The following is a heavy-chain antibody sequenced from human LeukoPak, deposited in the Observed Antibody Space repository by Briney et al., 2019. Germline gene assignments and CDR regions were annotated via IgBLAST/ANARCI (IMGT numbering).Heavy chain of an antibody. CDR1: GGSISSGSYY. CDR2: IYTSGST. V-gene: IGHV4-61*02. D-gene: IGHD4-17*01. CDR3: ARDHATTGFYFDY. J-gene: IGHJ4*02. Sequence: SQTLSLTCTVSGGSISSGSYYWSWIRQPAGKGLEWIGRIYTSGSTNYNLSLKSRVTISVDTSKNQFSLKLSSVTAADTAVYYCARDHATTGFYFDYWGQGTLVTVSS.